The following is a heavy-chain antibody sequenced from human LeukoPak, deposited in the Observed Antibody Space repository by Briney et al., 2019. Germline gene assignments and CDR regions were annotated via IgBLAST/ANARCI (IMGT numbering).Heavy chain of an antibody. J-gene: IGHJ4*02. CDR1: GYTFTSYA. CDR3: ASGYSYGTFDY. V-gene: IGHV1-3*01. Sequence: ASVKVSCKASGYTFTSYAMHWVRQAPGQRLGWMGWINAGNGNTKYSQKFQGRVTITRDTSASTAYTELSSLRSEDTAVYYCASGYSYGTFDYWGQGTLVTVSS. D-gene: IGHD5-18*01. CDR2: INAGNGNT.